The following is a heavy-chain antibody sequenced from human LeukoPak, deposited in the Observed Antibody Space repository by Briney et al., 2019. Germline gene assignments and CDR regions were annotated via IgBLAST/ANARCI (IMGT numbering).Heavy chain of an antibody. CDR1: GGSISSYY. CDR3: ARFRVFGVVTNMDV. D-gene: IGHD3-3*01. V-gene: IGHV4-59*08. J-gene: IGHJ6*03. Sequence: ASETLSLTCTVSGGSISSYYWSWIRQPPGKGLEWIGYIYYSGSTNYNPSLKSRVTISVDTSKNQFSLKLSSVTAADTAVYYCARFRVFGVVTNMDVWGKGTTVTVSS. CDR2: IYYSGST.